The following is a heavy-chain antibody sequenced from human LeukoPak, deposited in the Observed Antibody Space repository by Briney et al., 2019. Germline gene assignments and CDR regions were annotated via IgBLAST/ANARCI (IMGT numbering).Heavy chain of an antibody. Sequence: GGSLRLSCAASGFTFSSYWMSWVRQAPGKGLEWVANIKQDGSEKYYVDSVKGRFTISRDNAKNSLYLQMNSLRAEDTAVYYCARDGSIAAAAFWYYYYMDVWGKGTTVTVSS. CDR1: GFTFSSYW. V-gene: IGHV3-7*01. CDR3: ARDGSIAAAAFWYYYYMDV. CDR2: IKQDGSEK. D-gene: IGHD6-13*01. J-gene: IGHJ6*03.